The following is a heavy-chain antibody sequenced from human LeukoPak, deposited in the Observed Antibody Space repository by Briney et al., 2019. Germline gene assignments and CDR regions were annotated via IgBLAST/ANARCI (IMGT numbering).Heavy chain of an antibody. Sequence: PSGTLSLTCAVSGGSISSSNWWSWVRQPPGKGLEWIGEIYHSGSTNYNPSLKSRVTISVDKSKNQFSLKLSSVTAADTAVYHCTRGMRYSESYLAEYWGQGTLVTVSS. J-gene: IGHJ4*02. CDR3: TRGMRYSESYLAEY. CDR2: IYHSGST. CDR1: GGSISSSNW. V-gene: IGHV4-4*02. D-gene: IGHD1-26*01.